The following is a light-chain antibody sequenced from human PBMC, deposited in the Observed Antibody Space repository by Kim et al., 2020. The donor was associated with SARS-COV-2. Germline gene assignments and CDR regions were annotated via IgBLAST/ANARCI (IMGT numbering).Light chain of an antibody. V-gene: IGLV1-47*01. CDR1: TSSIGSNY. CDR2: RNN. Sequence: QSVLTQPPSASGTPGQRVSISCSGTTSSIGSNYVFWYQQFPGAAPKLLIYRNNQRPSGVPDRFSGSKSGTSASLAISGLRSEDEADYYCSSWDDSLSVWVFGGGTQLTVL. CDR3: SSWDDSLSVWV. J-gene: IGLJ3*02.